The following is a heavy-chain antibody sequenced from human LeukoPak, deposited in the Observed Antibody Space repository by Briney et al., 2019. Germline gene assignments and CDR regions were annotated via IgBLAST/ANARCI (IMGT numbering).Heavy chain of an antibody. V-gene: IGHV4-31*03. CDR3: ARNTGGDPYYYYYGMDV. D-gene: IGHD2-21*02. CDR1: GGSISSGDYY. CDR2: IYYSGST. J-gene: IGHJ6*02. Sequence: SQTLSLTCTVSGGSISSGDYYWSWIRQPPGKGLEWIGYIYYSGSTYYNPSLKSRVTISVDTSKNQFSLKLSSVTAADTAVYYCARNTGGDPYYYYYGMDVWGQGTTVTVSS.